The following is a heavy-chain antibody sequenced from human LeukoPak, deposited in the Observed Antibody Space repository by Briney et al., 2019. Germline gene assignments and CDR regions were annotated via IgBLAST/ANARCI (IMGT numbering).Heavy chain of an antibody. CDR1: GFTFSSYD. CDR3: ARGSPGPTGYYFDY. Sequence: PGGSLRLSCAASGFTFSSYDMHWVRQATGKGLEWGSAIGTAGDTYYPGSVKGRFTISRESAKNSLYLQMNSLRAGDTAVYYCARGSPGPTGYYFDYWGQGTLVTVSS. CDR2: IGTAGDT. V-gene: IGHV3-13*01. J-gene: IGHJ4*02.